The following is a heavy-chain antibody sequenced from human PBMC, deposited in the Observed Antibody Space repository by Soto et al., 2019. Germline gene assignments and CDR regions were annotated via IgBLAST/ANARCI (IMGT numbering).Heavy chain of an antibody. J-gene: IGHJ4*02. D-gene: IGHD4-17*01. V-gene: IGHV2-5*02. Sequence: QITLKESGPPLVRPAQTLTLTCAFSGFSLTTTDMGVAWIRQPPGKALEWLALIYWDDDKRYSPSLKNRLAISKDTSRNRVVLTITNMNPEDTSTYFCAHAGDYDLLSFDHWGPGTLVTVSS. CDR3: AHAGDYDLLSFDH. CDR1: GFSLTTTDMG. CDR2: IYWDDDK.